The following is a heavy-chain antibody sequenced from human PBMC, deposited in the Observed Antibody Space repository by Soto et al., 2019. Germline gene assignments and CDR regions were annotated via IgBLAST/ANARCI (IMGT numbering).Heavy chain of an antibody. J-gene: IGHJ4*02. CDR1: GGSISSGGYY. CDR2: IYYSGST. D-gene: IGHD2-15*01. CDR3: ARGYSGGGSLVSDDY. Sequence: PSETLSLTCTVSGGSISSGGYYWSWIRQHPGKGLEWIGYIYYSGSTYYNPSLKSRVTISVDTSKNQFSLKLSSVTAADTAVYYCARGYSGGGSLVSDDYWGQGTLVTSPQ. V-gene: IGHV4-31*03.